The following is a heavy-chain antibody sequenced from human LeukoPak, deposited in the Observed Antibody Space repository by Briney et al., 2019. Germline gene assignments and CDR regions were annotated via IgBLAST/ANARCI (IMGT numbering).Heavy chain of an antibody. CDR2: ISWNSGSI. D-gene: IGHD3-22*01. CDR3: AKDIASYYDSSGYYPGVIN. J-gene: IGHJ4*02. Sequence: GGSLRLSCAASGFTFDDYAMHWVRQAPGKGLEWVSGISWNSGSIGYADSVKGRFTISRDNAKNSLYLQTNSLRAEDTALYYCAKDIASYYDSSGYYPGVINWGQGTLVTVSS. V-gene: IGHV3-9*01. CDR1: GFTFDDYA.